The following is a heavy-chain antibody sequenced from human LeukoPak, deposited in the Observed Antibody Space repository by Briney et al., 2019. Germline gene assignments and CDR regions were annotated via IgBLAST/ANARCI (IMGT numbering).Heavy chain of an antibody. D-gene: IGHD1-26*01. CDR3: ARSGSYGGHFDN. Sequence: PSETLSLTCTVSGASISNYYCSWIRQSPGKGLEWIGYIYYSGTTNYNPFLKSRVTISVDTSKNQFSLKLTSVTAADTAVYYCARSGSYGGHFDNWGQGTLVTVSS. CDR1: GASISNYY. V-gene: IGHV4-59*08. CDR2: IYYSGTT. J-gene: IGHJ4*02.